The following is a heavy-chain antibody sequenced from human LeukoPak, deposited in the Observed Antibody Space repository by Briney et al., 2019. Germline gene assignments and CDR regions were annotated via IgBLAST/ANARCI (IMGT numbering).Heavy chain of an antibody. Sequence: ASVKVSCKASGYTFTDYFIHWVRQAPGQGLEWMGWIGPKSGDTSYSQKFQGRVTVTRDTSISTAYMELSRLRSDDTAVYYCGRNRLGKVLDTWGQGTKVTVSS. CDR1: GYTFTDYF. D-gene: IGHD7-27*01. V-gene: IGHV1-2*02. CDR2: IGPKSGDT. CDR3: GRNRLGKVLDT. J-gene: IGHJ3*02.